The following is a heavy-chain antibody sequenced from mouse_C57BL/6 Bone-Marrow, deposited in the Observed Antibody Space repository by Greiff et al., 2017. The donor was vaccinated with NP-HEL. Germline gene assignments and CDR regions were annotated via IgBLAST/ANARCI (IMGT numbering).Heavy chain of an antibody. D-gene: IGHD1-1*01. V-gene: IGHV2-2*01. J-gene: IGHJ1*03. CDR1: GFSFTSYC. CDR3: ARADYGSSSYWYFDV. CDR2: IWSGGST. Sequence: VHLVESGPGLVQPSQCLSITCTASGFSFTSYCVHWVRQSPGKGLEWLGVIWSGGSTDYNAAFISRLSISKDNSNSQDFFKMNSLLADDTAIYYCARADYGSSSYWYFDVWGTGTTVTVSS.